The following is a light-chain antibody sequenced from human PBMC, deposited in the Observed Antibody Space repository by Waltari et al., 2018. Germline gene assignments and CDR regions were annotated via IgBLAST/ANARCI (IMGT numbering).Light chain of an antibody. CDR3: QQYYSYPYS. J-gene: IGKJ2*03. CDR1: QSFSSS. CDR2: SAS. Sequence: DIQMTQSPSSLSASVGDTLTITCRASQSFSSSLAWYQQKPGKAPKLLIYSASSSQSGVPSRFSGSKSGTDFTLTIRSLQPEDIASYYCQQYYSYPYSFGQGTKVEIK. V-gene: IGKV1-27*01.